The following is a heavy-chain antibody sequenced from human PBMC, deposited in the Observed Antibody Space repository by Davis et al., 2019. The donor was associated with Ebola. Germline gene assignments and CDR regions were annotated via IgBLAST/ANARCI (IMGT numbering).Heavy chain of an antibody. CDR3: ARDPDGYNPMQPYFDY. J-gene: IGHJ4*02. V-gene: IGHV3-48*01. CDR1: GFTFSSYS. Sequence: GESLKISCAASGFTFSSYSMNWVRQAPGKGLEWVSYISSSSSTIYYADSVKGRFTISRDNAKNSLYLQMNSLRAEDTAVYYCARDPDGYNPMQPYFDYWGQGTLVTVSS. CDR2: ISSSSSTI. D-gene: IGHD5-24*01.